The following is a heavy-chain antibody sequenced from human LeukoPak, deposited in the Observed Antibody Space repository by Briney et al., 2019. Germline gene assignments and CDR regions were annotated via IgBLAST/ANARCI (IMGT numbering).Heavy chain of an antibody. CDR1: GFTFSSYG. Sequence: GGSLRLSCAASGFTFSSYGMHWVRQAPGKGLEWVAVIWYDGSNKYYADSVKGRFTISRDNSKNTLYLQMNSLRAEDTAVYYCARDNSPTAILCGGDCPLDYWGQGTLVTVSS. V-gene: IGHV3-33*01. J-gene: IGHJ4*02. D-gene: IGHD2-21*02. CDR2: IWYDGSNK. CDR3: ARDNSPTAILCGGDCPLDY.